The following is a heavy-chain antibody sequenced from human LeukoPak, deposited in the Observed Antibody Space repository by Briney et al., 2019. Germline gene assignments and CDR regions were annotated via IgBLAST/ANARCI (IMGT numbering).Heavy chain of an antibody. Sequence: AASVEVSCKASGYTFTGYYMHWVQQAPGQGLEWMGWINPNSGGTNYAQKFQGWVTMTRDTSISTAYMELSRLRSDDTAVYYCARAVNGAPCMDVWGQGTTVTVSS. J-gene: IGHJ6*02. V-gene: IGHV1-2*04. CDR3: ARAVNGAPCMDV. CDR2: INPNSGGT. D-gene: IGHD4-17*01. CDR1: GYTFTGYY.